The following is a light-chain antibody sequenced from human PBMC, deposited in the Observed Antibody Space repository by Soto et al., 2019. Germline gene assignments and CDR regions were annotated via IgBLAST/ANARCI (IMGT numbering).Light chain of an antibody. J-gene: IGKJ4*02. CDR2: GAS. V-gene: IGKV3-20*01. CDR3: PQFAGS. CDR1: QTISGSY. Sequence: GLTQSPGTLSLSQGERATLSCRASQTISGSYLAWYQHKPGQSPRLLIYGASSRATGIPDRFSGRGSGTDFTLIISRLEPEDFAVYYCPQFAGSFGGGTKVDIK.